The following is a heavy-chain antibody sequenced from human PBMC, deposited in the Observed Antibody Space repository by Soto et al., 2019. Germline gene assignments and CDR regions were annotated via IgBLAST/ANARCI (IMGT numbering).Heavy chain of an antibody. Sequence: ASVKVSCKASGYTFTSYYMHWVRQAPGQGLEWMGIINPSGGSTSYAQKFQGRVTMTRDTSTGTVYMELSSLRSEDTAVYYCAREDIVVVPAATPGYGMDVWGQGTTVTVSS. V-gene: IGHV1-46*01. CDR1: GYTFTSYY. CDR3: AREDIVVVPAATPGYGMDV. CDR2: INPSGGST. D-gene: IGHD2-2*01. J-gene: IGHJ6*02.